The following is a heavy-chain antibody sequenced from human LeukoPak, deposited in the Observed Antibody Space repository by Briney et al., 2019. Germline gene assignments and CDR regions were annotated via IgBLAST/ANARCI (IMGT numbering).Heavy chain of an antibody. CDR1: GFTFSSYA. Sequence: GGSLRLSCAASGFTFSSYAMNWIRQAPGKGLEWVASVSSSGAYIYYADLMEGRFTISRDNAKNSLYLQMNSLRVEDTALYYWAKERYDGSGAAYDNWGQGSLVTVSS. D-gene: IGHD3-10*01. CDR2: VSSSGAYI. J-gene: IGHJ4*02. CDR3: AKERYDGSGAAYDN. V-gene: IGHV3-21*04.